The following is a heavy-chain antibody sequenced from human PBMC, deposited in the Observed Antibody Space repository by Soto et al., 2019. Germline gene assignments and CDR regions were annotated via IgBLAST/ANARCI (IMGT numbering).Heavy chain of an antibody. V-gene: IGHV3-30*04. J-gene: IGHJ4*02. D-gene: IGHD3-10*01. CDR2: ISRDGSNK. Sequence: LRLSCAASGFTFSRYAIHWVRQAPGKGLEWVAVISRDGSNKYYVDSVKGRFTISRDNSKNTLYLQMNSLRDEDTAVYYCARSRNSAVADSFDFWGQGTLVTVSS. CDR3: ARSRNSAVADSFDF. CDR1: GFTFSRYA.